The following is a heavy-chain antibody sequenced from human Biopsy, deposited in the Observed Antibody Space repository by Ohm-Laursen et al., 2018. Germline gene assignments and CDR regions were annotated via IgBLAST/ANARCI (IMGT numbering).Heavy chain of an antibody. V-gene: IGHV4-59*08. Sequence: SETLSLTCAVSGVSISSYFWSWIRQPLGKGLEWIGYVSYSGNTKYNPSLKSRVIISADTSKNQFSLNLRSVTAADTAMYYCAAYYYDSSGYFYAFHYWGQGTLVTVSS. D-gene: IGHD3-22*01. J-gene: IGHJ4*02. CDR3: AAYYYDSSGYFYAFHY. CDR1: GVSISSYF. CDR2: VSYSGNT.